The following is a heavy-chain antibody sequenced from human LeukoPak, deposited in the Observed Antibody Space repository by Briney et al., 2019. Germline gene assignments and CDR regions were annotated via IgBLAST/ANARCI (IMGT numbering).Heavy chain of an antibody. V-gene: IGHV3-33*08. CDR3: GTVRGPDSSRWYSDY. D-gene: IGHD6-13*01. J-gene: IGHJ4*02. CDR2: IWYDGSNK. Sequence: GGSLRLSCAASEFTFSNYGMHWVRQAPGKGLEWVALIWYDGSNKYYADSVKGRFTISRDNSKNTLYLQMNSLRAEDTAVYYCGTVRGPDSSRWYSDYWGQGTLVTVSS. CDR1: EFTFSNYG.